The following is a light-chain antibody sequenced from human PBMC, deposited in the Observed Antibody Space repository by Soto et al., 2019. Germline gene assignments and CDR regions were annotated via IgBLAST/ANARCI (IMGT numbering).Light chain of an antibody. Sequence: DIVMTQSPATLSVAPGERVTFSCRASQGVSRKLAWYQHKPGQAPRLLISGASTGATGVPARFSGSRSGTEFTLTINSLQSEDFAVYYCQRYNNWPLTFGGGTKVDIK. V-gene: IGKV3-15*01. CDR1: QGVSRK. CDR3: QRYNNWPLT. J-gene: IGKJ4*01. CDR2: GAS.